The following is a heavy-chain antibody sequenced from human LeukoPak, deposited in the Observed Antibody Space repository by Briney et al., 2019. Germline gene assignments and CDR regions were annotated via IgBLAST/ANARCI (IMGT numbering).Heavy chain of an antibody. CDR2: INPNSGGT. CDR3: ARAPPQNRDGYNF. V-gene: IGHV1-2*02. J-gene: IGHJ4*02. D-gene: IGHD5-24*01. Sequence: ASVKVPCKASGYTFTGYYMHWVRQAPGQGLEWMGWINPNSGGTNYAQKFQGRVTMTRDTSISTAYMELSRLRSDDTAVYYCARAPPQNRDGYNFWGQGTLVTVSS. CDR1: GYTFTGYY.